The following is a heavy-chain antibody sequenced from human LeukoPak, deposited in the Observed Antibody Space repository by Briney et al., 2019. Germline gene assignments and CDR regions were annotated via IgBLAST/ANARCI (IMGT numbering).Heavy chain of an antibody. V-gene: IGHV3-23*01. D-gene: IGHD3-22*01. CDR3: ARDGSVGDSSGYFSL. J-gene: IGHJ4*02. CDR1: GFTFSSYA. CDR2: ISGNGGST. Sequence: GASLRLSCAASGFTFSSYAMSWVRQAPGKGLEWVSAISGNGGSTYYADSVRGRFTISRDNSKNTVYLQMNSLRAEDTAVYYCARDGSVGDSSGYFSLWGQGTLVTVSS.